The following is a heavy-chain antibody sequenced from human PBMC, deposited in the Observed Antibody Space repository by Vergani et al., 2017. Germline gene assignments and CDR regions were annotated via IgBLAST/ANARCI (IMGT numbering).Heavy chain of an antibody. D-gene: IGHD2-15*01. V-gene: IGHV4-61*02. Sequence: QVQLQESGPGLVKPSQTLSLTCTVSGGSISSGSYYWSWIRQPAGKGLEWIGRIYTSGSTNYNPSLKSRVTISVDTSKNQFSLKLSSVTAADTAVYYCARGRVVAKWGYYYYYYGMDVWGQGTTVTVSS. CDR2: IYTSGST. J-gene: IGHJ6*02. CDR3: ARGRVVAKWGYYYYYYGMDV. CDR1: GGSISSGSYY.